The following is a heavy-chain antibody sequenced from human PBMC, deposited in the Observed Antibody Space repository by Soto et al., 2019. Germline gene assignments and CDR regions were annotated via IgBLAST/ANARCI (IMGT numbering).Heavy chain of an antibody. CDR1: GFTFSNAW. CDR3: TTESPGYCSGGSCYSGWFDP. Sequence: ESLKISCAASGFTFSNAWMSWVRQAPGKGLEWVGRIKSKTDGGTTDYAAPVKGGFTNSRDDSKNTLYLQMNSLKTEDTAVYYCTTESPGYCSGGSCYSGWFDPWGQGTLVTVSS. J-gene: IGHJ5*02. D-gene: IGHD2-15*01. V-gene: IGHV3-15*01. CDR2: IKSKTDGGTT.